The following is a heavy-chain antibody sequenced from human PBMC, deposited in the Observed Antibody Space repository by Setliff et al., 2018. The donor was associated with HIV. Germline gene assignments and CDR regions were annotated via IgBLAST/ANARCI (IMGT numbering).Heavy chain of an antibody. J-gene: IGHJ3*02. CDR2: FDPEDGET. V-gene: IGHV1-24*01. Sequence: GASVKVSCKVSGYTLTELSVHWVRQAPGEGLEWMGGFDPEDGETIYAEKFQGRVTMTEDTATDTAYMELSSLRSEDTAVYYCTTDAYSGSYGAFDIWGQGTMVTVSS. D-gene: IGHD1-26*01. CDR3: TTDAYSGSYGAFDI. CDR1: GYTLTELS.